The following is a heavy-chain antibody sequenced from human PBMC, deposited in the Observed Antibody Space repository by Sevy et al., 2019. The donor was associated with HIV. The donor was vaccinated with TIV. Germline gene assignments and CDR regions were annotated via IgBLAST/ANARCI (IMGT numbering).Heavy chain of an antibody. J-gene: IGHJ4*02. D-gene: IGHD1-26*01. Sequence: GGSLRLSCAASGFTFSRYGMHWVRQAPGKGLEWVAFIRYDGTNTYYADSVRGRITISRDNSKNTLYLQMARLRSEDTAVCYCAVGLLEPFDYWGQGTLVTVSS. CDR2: IRYDGTNT. CDR1: GFTFSRYG. V-gene: IGHV3-30*02. CDR3: AVGLLEPFDY.